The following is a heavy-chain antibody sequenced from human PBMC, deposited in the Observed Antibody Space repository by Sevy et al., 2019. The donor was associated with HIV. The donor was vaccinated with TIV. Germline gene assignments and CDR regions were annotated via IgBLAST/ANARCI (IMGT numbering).Heavy chain of an antibody. V-gene: IGHV3-30*18. CDR2: ISYDGSNK. Sequence: GGSLRLSCAASGFTFSSYGMHWIRQAPGKGLEWAAIISYDGSNKFYADSVKGRFTISRDNSKNTLYLQMNSLRPEDTAVYYCAKDRFRPSAYYYYGMDVSGQGTTVTVSS. J-gene: IGHJ6*02. CDR1: GFTFSSYG. CDR3: AKDRFRPSAYYYYGMDV. D-gene: IGHD2-21*01.